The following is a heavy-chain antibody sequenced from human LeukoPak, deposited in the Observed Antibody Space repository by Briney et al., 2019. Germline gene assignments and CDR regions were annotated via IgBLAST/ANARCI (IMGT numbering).Heavy chain of an antibody. CDR1: GFTFSDYY. D-gene: IGHD2-2*01. CDR2: ISSSSGYT. V-gene: IGHV3-11*03. CDR3: ARITSYALGL. Sequence: PGGSLRLSCAASGFTFSDYYMSWIRQAPGRRLECISYISSSSGYTNYADSVRGRFTISRDNAKKSLYLQMNSLRAEDTAVYFCARITSYALGLRGQGTLVTVSS. J-gene: IGHJ4*02.